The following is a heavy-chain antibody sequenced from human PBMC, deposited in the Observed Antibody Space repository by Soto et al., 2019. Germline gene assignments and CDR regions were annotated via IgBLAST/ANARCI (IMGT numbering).Heavy chain of an antibody. CDR3: ARGVSNSGAYYTGPSAYDL. J-gene: IGHJ3*01. Sequence: QVQLVQSGAVVKKPGSSVEVSCKASGGTFNGYGISWVRQAPGQGLEWMGGTVPVFDTSKYAPRFQGRVTITADKSTSTAYMERSSVRSEDTAIYFCARGVSNSGAYYTGPSAYDLWDQGTLVIVSS. CDR2: TVPVFDTS. CDR1: GGTFNGYG. V-gene: IGHV1-69*06. D-gene: IGHD3-10*01.